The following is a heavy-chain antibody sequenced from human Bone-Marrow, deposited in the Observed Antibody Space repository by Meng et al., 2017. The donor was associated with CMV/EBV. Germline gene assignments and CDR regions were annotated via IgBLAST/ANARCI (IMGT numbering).Heavy chain of an antibody. CDR1: GFTFTTYW. CDR3: ARSKVTHDY. CDR2: INTDGSSA. Sequence: GESLKISCAAPGFTFTTYWMHWARQAPGKGLVWVSRINTDGSSATYADSVKGRFTISRDNVKNTLYLQMNSLRADDTAVYYCARSKVTHDYWGQGTLVTVSS. J-gene: IGHJ4*02. V-gene: IGHV3-74*01. D-gene: IGHD4-11*01.